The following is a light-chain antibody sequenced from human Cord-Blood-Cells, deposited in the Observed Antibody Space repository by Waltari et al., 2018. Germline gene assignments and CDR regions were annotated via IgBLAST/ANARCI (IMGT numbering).Light chain of an antibody. J-gene: IGLJ2*01. CDR1: SSDVGSYNL. Sequence: QSALTQPASVSGSPGQSIPISCPGTSSDVGSYNLFSCYQQHPGKAPKLMLYEGSKRPSGVSNRFSGSKSGNTASLTISGLQAEDEADYYCCSYAGSSTWVFGGGTKLTVL. V-gene: IGLV2-23*01. CDR3: CSYAGSSTWV. CDR2: EGS.